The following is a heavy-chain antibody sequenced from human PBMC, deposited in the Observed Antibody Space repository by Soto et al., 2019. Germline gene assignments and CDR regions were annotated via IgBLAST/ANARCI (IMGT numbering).Heavy chain of an antibody. D-gene: IGHD1-26*01. Sequence: EVQLVESGGGLVQPGGSLRLSCAASGFTFSSYWMHWVRQAPGKGLVWVSRINSDGSSTTFADSVKGRFTISRDNAKNTLSLQMSRLRAEGTAVYYCARDSGGYADYWGQGTLVTVSS. CDR3: ARDSGGYADY. V-gene: IGHV3-74*01. J-gene: IGHJ4*02. CDR1: GFTFSSYW. CDR2: INSDGSST.